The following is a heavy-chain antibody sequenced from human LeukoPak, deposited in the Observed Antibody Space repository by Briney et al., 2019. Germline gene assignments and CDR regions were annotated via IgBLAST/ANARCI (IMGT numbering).Heavy chain of an antibody. Sequence: GGSLRLSCAASGFTFSSYSMNWVRQAPGKGLEWVSYISSSSSTIYYADSVKGRFTISRDNAKNSLYLQMNSLRAEDTAVYYCARDHYDFWSGYGDAFDIWGQGTMVTVSS. CDR3: ARDHYDFWSGYGDAFDI. D-gene: IGHD3-3*01. CDR2: ISSSSSTI. V-gene: IGHV3-48*01. J-gene: IGHJ3*02. CDR1: GFTFSSYS.